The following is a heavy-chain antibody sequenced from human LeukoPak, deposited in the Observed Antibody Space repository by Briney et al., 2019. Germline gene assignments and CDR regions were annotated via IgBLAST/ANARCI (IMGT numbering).Heavy chain of an antibody. Sequence: ASVKVSCKASGYTFTGYYMHWVLQAPGQGLEWMGWINPNSGDTNYAQKFQGRITMTRDTSISTAYMELSRLRSDDTAVYYCARDKDTALVNCFDPWGQGTLVTVSS. CDR3: ARDKDTALVNCFDP. CDR1: GYTFTGYY. J-gene: IGHJ5*02. CDR2: INPNSGDT. V-gene: IGHV1-2*02. D-gene: IGHD5-18*01.